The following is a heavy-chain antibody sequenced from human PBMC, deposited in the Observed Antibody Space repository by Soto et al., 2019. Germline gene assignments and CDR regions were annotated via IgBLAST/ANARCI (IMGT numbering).Heavy chain of an antibody. CDR1: GGSFSGYY. J-gene: IGHJ5*02. CDR3: ARGIPYDFWSGRALNWFDP. D-gene: IGHD3-3*01. CDR2: INHSGST. V-gene: IGHV4-34*01. Sequence: NPSETLSLTCAVYGGSFSGYYWSWIRQPPGKGLEWIGEINHSGSTNYNPSLKSRVTISVDTSKNQFSLKLSSVTAADTAVYYCARGIPYDFWSGRALNWFDPWGQGTLVTVSS.